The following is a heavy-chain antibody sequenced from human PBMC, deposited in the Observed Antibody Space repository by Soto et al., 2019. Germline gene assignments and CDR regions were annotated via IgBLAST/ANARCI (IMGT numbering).Heavy chain of an antibody. CDR1: GFTFSSYA. J-gene: IGHJ3*02. CDR2: ISGSGGST. Sequence: GGSLRLSCAASGFTFSSYAMSWVRQAPGKGLEWVSAISGSGGSTYYADSVKGRFTISRDYSKSTLYLQMNSLRAEDTAVYYCARFGVVTKGAFDIWGQGTMVTVSS. V-gene: IGHV3-23*01. D-gene: IGHD3-3*01. CDR3: ARFGVVTKGAFDI.